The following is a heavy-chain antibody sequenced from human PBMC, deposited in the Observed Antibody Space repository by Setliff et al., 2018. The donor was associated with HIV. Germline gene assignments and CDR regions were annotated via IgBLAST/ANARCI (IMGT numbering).Heavy chain of an antibody. CDR1: GGSISSFY. D-gene: IGHD1-1*01. V-gene: IGHV4-59*08. CDR2: IYYSGST. Sequence: SETLSLTCTVSGGSISSFYWSWIRQPPRKGLEWIGYIYYSGSTSYNPSLKSRVTISVDTSKTQFSLKLSSVTAADTAVYYCARHAPRNHDLAGVFYPYYMDVWGKGTTVTVSS. J-gene: IGHJ6*03. CDR3: ARHAPRNHDLAGVFYPYYMDV.